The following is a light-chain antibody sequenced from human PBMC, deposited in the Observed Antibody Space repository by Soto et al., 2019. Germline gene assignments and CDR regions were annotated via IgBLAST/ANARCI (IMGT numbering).Light chain of an antibody. CDR2: EVA. J-gene: IGLJ2*01. Sequence: QSVLTQPASVSGSPGQSITISCTGTSSDVGAYNYVSWYQQHPGKAPKLMLYEVANRPSGVSNRFSGSKSGNTASLTISGLQAEDEAHYYCSSYTISTTLLFGGGTKLTVL. V-gene: IGLV2-14*01. CDR1: SSDVGAYNY. CDR3: SSYTISTTLL.